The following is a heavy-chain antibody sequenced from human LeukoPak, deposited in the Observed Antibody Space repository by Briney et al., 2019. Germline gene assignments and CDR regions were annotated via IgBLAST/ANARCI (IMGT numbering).Heavy chain of an antibody. J-gene: IGHJ4*02. CDR3: AKFGGTSYSNYFDY. D-gene: IGHD2-15*01. CDR2: IKKDGSEK. V-gene: IGHV3-7*03. Sequence: GGSLRLSCAASGFTFSSYWMSWVRQAPGKGLEWVANIKKDGSEKYYVDSVKGRFTISRDNAKTSLYLQMNSLRAEDTAVYYCAKFGGTSYSNYFDYWGQGTLVTVSS. CDR1: GFTFSSYW.